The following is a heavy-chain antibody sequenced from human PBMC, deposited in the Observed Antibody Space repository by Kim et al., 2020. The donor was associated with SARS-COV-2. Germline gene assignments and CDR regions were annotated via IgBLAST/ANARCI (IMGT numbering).Heavy chain of an antibody. D-gene: IGHD6-13*01. CDR2: IYPGDSDT. CDR3: ARHSSSSSWSPDAFDI. Sequence: GESLKISCKGSGYSFTSYWIGWVRQIPGKCLEWMGIIYPGDSDTRYSPYFQGQVTISADKSISTAYLQWSSLKASDTAMYYCARHSSSSSWSPDAFDIWGQGTMVTVSS. V-gene: IGHV5-51*01. CDR1: GYSFTSYW. J-gene: IGHJ3*02.